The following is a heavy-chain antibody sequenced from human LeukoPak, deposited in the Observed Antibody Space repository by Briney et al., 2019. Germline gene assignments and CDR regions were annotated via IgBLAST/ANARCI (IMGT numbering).Heavy chain of an antibody. J-gene: IGHJ4*02. CDR2: INSDGSST. D-gene: IGHD3-10*01. CDR1: GFTVSSNY. V-gene: IGHV3-74*01. Sequence: GGSLRLSCAASGFTVSSNYMSWVRQAPGKGLVWVSRINSDGSSTSYADSVKGRFTISRDNAKNTLYLQMNSLRAEDTAVYYCARGSELGSGSYPYYFDYWGQGTLVTVSS. CDR3: ARGSELGSGSYPYYFDY.